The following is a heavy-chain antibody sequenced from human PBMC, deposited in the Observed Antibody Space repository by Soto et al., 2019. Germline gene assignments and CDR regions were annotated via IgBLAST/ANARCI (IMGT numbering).Heavy chain of an antibody. CDR2: IYYSGST. CDR1: GGSISSSSYY. D-gene: IGHD6-19*01. J-gene: IGHJ4*02. CDR3: ATRTGYSSGWSEFDY. Sequence: QLQLQESGPGLVKPSETLSLTCTVSGGSISSSSYYWGWIRQPPGKGREWIGSIYYSGSTYYNPSLKSRVTISVDTSKNQFSLKLSSVTAADTAVYYCATRTGYSSGWSEFDYWGQGTLVTVSS. V-gene: IGHV4-39*01.